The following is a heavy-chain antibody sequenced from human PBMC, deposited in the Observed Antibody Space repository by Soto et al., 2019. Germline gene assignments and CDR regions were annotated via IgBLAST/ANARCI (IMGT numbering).Heavy chain of an antibody. CDR1: GGTFSSYA. Sequence: QVKLVQSGAEVKKPGSSVKVSCKASGGTFSSYAISWVRPATGQGLEWMGGIITLFGTANYAQKFQGRVTITAATATSTAYMDLSRLRAEDTAVYYCARDDDIVLLPAARGSFEPLGQGTLVTVSS. J-gene: IGHJ5*02. CDR2: IITLFGTA. CDR3: ARDDDIVLLPAARGSFEP. D-gene: IGHD2-2*01. V-gene: IGHV1-69*14.